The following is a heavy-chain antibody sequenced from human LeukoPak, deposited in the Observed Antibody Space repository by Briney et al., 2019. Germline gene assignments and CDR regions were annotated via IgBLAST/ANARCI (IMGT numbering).Heavy chain of an antibody. CDR3: AKGRLIAAPFYYFGMDV. Sequence: GGSLRLSCAASGFDFEDYAFHWVRQVPGKGLEWVSGISWNSGKIGYADSVRGRFTISRDNAKNSVYLQMNSLRADDTALYYCAKGRLIAAPFYYFGMDVWGQGTTVTVSS. D-gene: IGHD2/OR15-2a*01. CDR1: GFDFEDYA. J-gene: IGHJ6*02. V-gene: IGHV3-9*01. CDR2: ISWNSGKI.